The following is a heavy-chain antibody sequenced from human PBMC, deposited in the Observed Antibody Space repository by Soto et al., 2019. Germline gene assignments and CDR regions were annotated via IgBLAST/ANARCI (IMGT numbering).Heavy chain of an antibody. D-gene: IGHD4-17*01. CDR1: GGSISSGGYY. V-gene: IGHV4-31*03. Sequence: QVQLQESGPGLVKPSQTLSLTCTVSGGSISSGGYYWSWIRQHPGKGLEWIGYIYYRGSTYYNPSLRSRVTISVDTSKNQFSLKLSSVTAADTAVYYCARSPEATVTAFDYWGQGTLVTVSS. CDR2: IYYRGST. J-gene: IGHJ4*02. CDR3: ARSPEATVTAFDY.